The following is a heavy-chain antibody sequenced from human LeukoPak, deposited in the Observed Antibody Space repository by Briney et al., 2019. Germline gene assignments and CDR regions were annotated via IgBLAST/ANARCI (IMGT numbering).Heavy chain of an antibody. V-gene: IGHV1-18*01. CDR1: GYTFTSYG. CDR2: ISAYNGNT. Sequence: ASVKVSCKASGYTFTSYGISWVQQAPGQGLEWMGWISAYNGNTNYAQKLQGRVTMTTDTSTSTAYMELRSLRSDDTAVYYCARGGTMRAAVALNWFDPWGQGTLVTVSS. CDR3: ARGGTMRAAVALNWFDP. D-gene: IGHD6-19*01. J-gene: IGHJ5*02.